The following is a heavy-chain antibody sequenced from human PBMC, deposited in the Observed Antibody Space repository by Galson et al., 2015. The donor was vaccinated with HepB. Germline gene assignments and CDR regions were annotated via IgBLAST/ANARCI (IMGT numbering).Heavy chain of an antibody. D-gene: IGHD6-13*01. V-gene: IGHV5-51*01. CDR3: ARQWSDSSTWRTYFDY. CDR2: ICPGDSDT. J-gene: IGHJ4*02. Sequence: QSGAEVKKPGESLKISCKGSAYSFTKSWIGWVRQMPGKGLVWMGMICPGDSDTRYSPSFQGQVTISADKSITTAYLQWSSLKASDTATYYCARQWSDSSTWRTYFDYWGQGTLVTVSS. CDR1: AYSFTKSW.